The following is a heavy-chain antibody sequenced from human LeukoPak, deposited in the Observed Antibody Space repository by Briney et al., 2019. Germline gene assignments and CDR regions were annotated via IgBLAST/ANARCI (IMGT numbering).Heavy chain of an antibody. Sequence: SETLSLTCAVYGGSFSGYYRSWIRQPPGKGLEWIGEINHSGSTNYNPSLKSRVTISVDTSKNQFSLKLSSVTAADTAVYYCARAPRVGYSSGWYYLDYWGQGTLVTVSS. J-gene: IGHJ4*02. CDR2: INHSGST. V-gene: IGHV4-34*01. D-gene: IGHD6-19*01. CDR3: ARAPRVGYSSGWYYLDY. CDR1: GGSFSGYY.